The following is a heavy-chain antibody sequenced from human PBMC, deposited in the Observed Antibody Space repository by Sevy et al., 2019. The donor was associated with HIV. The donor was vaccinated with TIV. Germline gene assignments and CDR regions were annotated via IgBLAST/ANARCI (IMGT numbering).Heavy chain of an antibody. Sequence: SETLSLTCTVSGGSISSGDYYWSWIRQPPGKGLEWIGYIYYSGSTYYNPSLKRRVTISVDTSKNQFSLKLSSVTAADTAVYYCARGSSSLGEYFQHWGQGTLVTVSS. V-gene: IGHV4-30-4*01. CDR3: ARGSSSLGEYFQH. J-gene: IGHJ1*01. CDR1: GGSISSGDYY. D-gene: IGHD6-13*01. CDR2: IYYSGST.